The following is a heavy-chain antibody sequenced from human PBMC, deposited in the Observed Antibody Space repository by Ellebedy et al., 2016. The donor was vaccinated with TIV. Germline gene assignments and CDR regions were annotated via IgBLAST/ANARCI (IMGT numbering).Heavy chain of an antibody. D-gene: IGHD1-1*01. Sequence: MPSETLSPTCPVTGGSVTTRNYYWGWVRQPPGKGLEWIGSIDYSGTTYHNPSLKSRSTLSRETSKNQFSLKLISMTAADTALYYCARHPLNTNSWSPSVQYYFDYWGQGVLVTVSS. CDR3: ARHPLNTNSWSPSVQYYFDY. V-gene: IGHV4-39*07. CDR2: IDYSGTT. J-gene: IGHJ4*02. CDR1: GGSVTTRNYY.